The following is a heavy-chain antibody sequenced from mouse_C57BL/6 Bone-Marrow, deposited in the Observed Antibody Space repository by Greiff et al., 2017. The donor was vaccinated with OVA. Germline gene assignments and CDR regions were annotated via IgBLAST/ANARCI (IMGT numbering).Heavy chain of an antibody. Sequence: QVQLQQSGPGLVAPSQSLSITCTVSGFSLTSYGVDWVRQSPGKGLEWLGVIWGVGGTNYNSALKSRLSISKDNSKSQVFLKMNSLQTDDTAMYYCARCYGSSYDYAMDYWGQGTSVTVSS. CDR3: ARCYGSSYDYAMDY. CDR1: GFSLTSYG. J-gene: IGHJ4*01. D-gene: IGHD1-1*01. CDR2: IWGVGGT. V-gene: IGHV2-6*01.